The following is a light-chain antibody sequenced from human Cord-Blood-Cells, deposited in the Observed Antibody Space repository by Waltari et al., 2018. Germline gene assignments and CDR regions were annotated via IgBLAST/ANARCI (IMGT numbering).Light chain of an antibody. CDR1: QSISSY. J-gene: IGKJ4*01. CDR2: AAS. CDR3: QQSYSTPLT. V-gene: IGKV1-39*01. Sequence: IQMTQSPSSLSASVGVRVTITCRASQSISSYLNWYQQKPGKAPKLPIYAASSLQSGVPSRFSGSGSGTDFTLTISSLQPEDFATYYCQQSYSTPLTFGGGTKVEIK.